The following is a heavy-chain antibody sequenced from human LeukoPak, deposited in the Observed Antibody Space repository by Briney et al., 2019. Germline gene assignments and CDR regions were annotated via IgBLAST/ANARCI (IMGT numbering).Heavy chain of an antibody. Sequence: PGGSLRLSCAASGFTFSSYGMHWVRQAPGKGLEWVAFIRYDGSNKYYADSVKGRFTISRDNSKNTLYLQMNSLRAVDTAVYYCAKAGDSSGYYPPKWFDPWGQGTLVTVSS. CDR3: AKAGDSSGYYPPKWFDP. CDR1: GFTFSSYG. D-gene: IGHD3-22*01. J-gene: IGHJ5*02. CDR2: IRYDGSNK. V-gene: IGHV3-30*02.